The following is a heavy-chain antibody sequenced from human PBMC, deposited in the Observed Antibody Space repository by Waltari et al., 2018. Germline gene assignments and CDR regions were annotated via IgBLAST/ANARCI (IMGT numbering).Heavy chain of an antibody. V-gene: IGHV5-10-1*03. J-gene: IGHJ6*02. D-gene: IGHD1-26*01. CDR2: IDPTDSYN. CDR1: GYNFTTYW. CDR3: VRHPVYWDQGHNYGLDV. Sequence: EVQLVQSGAEVKKPGESLRISCKGSGYNFTTYWISWVRQMPGKGLEWMGRIDPTDSYNNYSPSFQGHVTISGDKSINTAYLQWSRLRASDTAIYYCVRHPVYWDQGHNYGLDVWGQGTTVTVSS.